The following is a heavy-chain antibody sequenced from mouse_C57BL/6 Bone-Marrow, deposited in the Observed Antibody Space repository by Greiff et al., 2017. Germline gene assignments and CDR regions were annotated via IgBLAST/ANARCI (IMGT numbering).Heavy chain of an antibody. CDR3: ASLFKKGY. CDR2: ISDGGSYT. V-gene: IGHV5-4*01. CDR1: GFTFSSYA. Sequence: EVQVVEFGGGLVKPGGSLKLSCAASGFTFSSYAMSWVRQTPEKRLEWVATISDGGSYTYYPDNVKGRFTISRDNAKNNLYLQMSHLKSEDTAMYYCASLFKKGYWGQGTTLTVSS. J-gene: IGHJ2*01. D-gene: IGHD6-2*01.